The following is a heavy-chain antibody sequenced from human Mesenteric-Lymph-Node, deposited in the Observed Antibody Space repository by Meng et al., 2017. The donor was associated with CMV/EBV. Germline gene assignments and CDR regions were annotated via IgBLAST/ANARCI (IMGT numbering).Heavy chain of an antibody. Sequence: GGSLRLSCSGSGFTFNNYAMSWVRQGPGKGLQWVATISDTGGNTFYADSVKGRFTISRDKPKNTLYLQMNSLRVEDTALYYCARGTLVYCGGDCYYYYNMDVWGQGTAVTVSS. CDR3: ARGTLVYCGGDCYYYYNMDV. CDR1: GFTFNNYA. CDR2: ISDTGGNT. J-gene: IGHJ6*02. V-gene: IGHV3-23*01. D-gene: IGHD2-21*01.